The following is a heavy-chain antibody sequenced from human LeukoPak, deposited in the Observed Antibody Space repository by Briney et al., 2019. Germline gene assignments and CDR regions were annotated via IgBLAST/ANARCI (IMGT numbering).Heavy chain of an antibody. V-gene: IGHV4-59*08. CDR2: IHNSGRT. Sequence: SETLSLTCTVSGGSIITYYWSWDRQPPGKGLEWIGYIHNSGRTNYNPSLKSRVTGFVDTSKNQVSLRLSSVTAADTAVYYCARHGTISSESYFDYWGQGALVTVSS. CDR3: ARHGTISSESYFDY. J-gene: IGHJ4*02. D-gene: IGHD1-14*01. CDR1: GGSIITYY.